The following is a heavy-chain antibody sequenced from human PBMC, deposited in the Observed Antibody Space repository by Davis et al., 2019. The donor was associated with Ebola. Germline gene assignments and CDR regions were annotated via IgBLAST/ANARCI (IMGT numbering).Heavy chain of an antibody. D-gene: IGHD2-15*01. J-gene: IGHJ5*02. Sequence: SVKVSCKASGGTFSSYAISWVRQAPGQGLEWMGGIIPIFGTANYAQKFQGRVTITADKSTSTAYMELSSLRSEDTAVYYCASSATETSVYCSGGSCYSCWFDPWGQGTLVTVSS. V-gene: IGHV1-69*06. CDR1: GGTFSSYA. CDR3: ASSATETSVYCSGGSCYSCWFDP. CDR2: IIPIFGTA.